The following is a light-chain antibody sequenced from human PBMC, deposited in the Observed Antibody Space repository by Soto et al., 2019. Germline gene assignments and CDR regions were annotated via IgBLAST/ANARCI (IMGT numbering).Light chain of an antibody. CDR3: QQYGAYPWT. CDR1: QSCSRS. J-gene: IGKJ1*01. V-gene: IGKV1-5*01. Sequence: DIQMTQSHSTLSASVGDRVTITCRASQSCSRSLAWYQQKPGQAPNLLIYDASTLETGVPSRFSGSGSGTEFTLTISSLQPDDSATYYCQQYGAYPWTFGQGTKVEVK. CDR2: DAS.